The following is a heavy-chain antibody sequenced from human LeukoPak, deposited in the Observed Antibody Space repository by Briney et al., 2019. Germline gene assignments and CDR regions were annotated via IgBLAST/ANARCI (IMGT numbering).Heavy chain of an antibody. CDR1: GYTLTELS. D-gene: IGHD2-2*01. V-gene: IGHV1-24*01. CDR3: ATAFLGGYRSSTSCRDAFDI. Sequence: ASVKVSCRVSGYTLTELSMHWVRQAPGKGLEWMGGFDPEDGETIYAQKFQGRVTMTEDTSTDTAYMELSSLRSEDTAVYYCATAFLGGYRSSTSCRDAFDIWGQGTMVTVSS. CDR2: FDPEDGET. J-gene: IGHJ3*02.